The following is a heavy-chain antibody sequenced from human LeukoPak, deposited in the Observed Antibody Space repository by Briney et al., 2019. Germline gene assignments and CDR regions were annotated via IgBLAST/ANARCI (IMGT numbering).Heavy chain of an antibody. Sequence: PGGSLRLSCVASGFTFSNYAMSWVRQAPGKGLEWGSAITGSGTNRYYADSLKGRFTTSRDNSKNTVFLQMNSLRHEDTAIYYCVIWGDYDVLTGYYVPDYWGQGTLVTVAS. J-gene: IGHJ4*02. D-gene: IGHD3-9*01. V-gene: IGHV3-23*01. CDR3: VIWGDYDVLTGYYVPDY. CDR2: ITGSGTNR. CDR1: GFTFSNYA.